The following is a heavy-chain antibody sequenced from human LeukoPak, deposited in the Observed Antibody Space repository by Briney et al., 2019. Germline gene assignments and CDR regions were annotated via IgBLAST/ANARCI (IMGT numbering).Heavy chain of an antibody. Sequence: PSETLTLTCTVSGRSVSSGSYYWSWIRQPPGNGLERLGYIYYSRSTNYNPSLKSRVTISVDTSKNQFSLKLSSVTAADTAVYYCARAFGATGGFDYWGQGTLVTVSS. CDR2: IYYSRST. J-gene: IGHJ4*02. CDR3: ARAFGATGGFDY. D-gene: IGHD2-8*02. V-gene: IGHV4-61*01. CDR1: GRSVSSGSYY.